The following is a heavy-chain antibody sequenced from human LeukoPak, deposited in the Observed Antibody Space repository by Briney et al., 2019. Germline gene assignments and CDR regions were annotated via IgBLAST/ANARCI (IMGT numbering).Heavy chain of an antibody. Sequence: GGSLRLSCAASGFTFSTYGMHWVRQAPGKGLEWLAIIWFDGSNKYYADSVKDRFTISRDNSKNTLYLQMNSLRAEDTAVYYCARSRGAGPGAYFDYWGQGTLITVSS. CDR3: ARSRGAGPGAYFDY. CDR1: GFTFSTYG. D-gene: IGHD6-19*01. V-gene: IGHV3-33*01. CDR2: IWFDGSNK. J-gene: IGHJ4*02.